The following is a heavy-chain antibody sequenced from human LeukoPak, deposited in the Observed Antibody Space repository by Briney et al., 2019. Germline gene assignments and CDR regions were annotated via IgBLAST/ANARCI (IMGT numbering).Heavy chain of an antibody. J-gene: IGHJ4*02. V-gene: IGHV3-23*01. Sequence: GGSLRLSCAASGFTFSSYAMSWVRQAPGKGLEGVSAISGSGGSTYYADSVKGRFTISRDNSKNTLYLQMNSLRAEDTAIYYCARDSGWIQFHYWGQGTQVTVSS. D-gene: IGHD5-18*01. CDR1: GFTFSSYA. CDR2: ISGSGGST. CDR3: ARDSGWIQFHY.